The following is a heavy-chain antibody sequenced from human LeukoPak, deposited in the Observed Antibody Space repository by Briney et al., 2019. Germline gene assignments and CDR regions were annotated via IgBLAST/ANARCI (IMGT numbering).Heavy chain of an antibody. Sequence: SETLSLTCTVSGGSISSYYWSWIRQPAGKGLEWIGRIYTSGSTNYNPSLKSRVTISVDTSKNQFSLKLSSVTAADTAVYYCAREGKDSSGYPYFDYWGQGTLVTVSS. D-gene: IGHD3-22*01. CDR3: AREGKDSSGYPYFDY. V-gene: IGHV4-4*07. CDR2: IYTSGST. J-gene: IGHJ4*02. CDR1: GGSISSYY.